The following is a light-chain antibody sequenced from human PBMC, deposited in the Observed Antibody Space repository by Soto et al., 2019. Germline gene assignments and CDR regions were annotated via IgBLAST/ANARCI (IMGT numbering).Light chain of an antibody. CDR2: EVS. V-gene: IGLV2-23*02. CDR1: SSDVGSYNL. Sequence: QSVLTQPASVSGSPGQSITISCTGTSSDVGSYNLVSWYQQHPGKAPKLMIYEVSKRPSGVSNRFSGSKSGNTASLTISGLHAEDEADYYCCSYAGSSTSYVVFVGGTKVTVL. J-gene: IGLJ2*01. CDR3: CSYAGSSTSYVV.